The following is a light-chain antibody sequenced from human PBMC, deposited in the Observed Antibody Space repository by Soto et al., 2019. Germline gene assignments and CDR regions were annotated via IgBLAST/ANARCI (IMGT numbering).Light chain of an antibody. V-gene: IGLV2-23*01. CDR1: SSDVGNYNL. J-gene: IGLJ1*01. CDR3: CSYAGSSTYV. CDR2: EGS. Sequence: LTQPASVSGSPRQSITISCTGTSSDVGNYNLVSWYQQHPGKAPKLMIYEGSKRPSGVSNRFSGSKSGNTASLTISILQAEDEADYYCCSYAGSSTYVFGTGTKVTVL.